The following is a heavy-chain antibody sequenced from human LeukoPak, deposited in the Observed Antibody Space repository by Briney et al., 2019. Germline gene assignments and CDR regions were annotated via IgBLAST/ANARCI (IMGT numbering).Heavy chain of an antibody. CDR1: GYTFTSYD. CDR3: ARGLAAYDLLTHY. J-gene: IGHJ4*02. CDR2: MNPNSGNT. D-gene: IGHD3-16*01. Sequence: GASVKVSCKASGYTFTSYDINWVRQATGQGLEWMGWMNPNSGNTGYAQKFQGRVTMTRNTSISTAYVELSSLRSEDTAVYYCARGLAAYDLLTHYWGQGTLVTVSS. V-gene: IGHV1-8*01.